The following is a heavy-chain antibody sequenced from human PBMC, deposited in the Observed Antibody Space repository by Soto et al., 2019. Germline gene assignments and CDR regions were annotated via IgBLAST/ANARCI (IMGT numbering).Heavy chain of an antibody. D-gene: IGHD6-13*01. CDR3: ASVSAAKYYYGMDA. CDR2: IDTTGSTT. J-gene: IGHJ6*02. V-gene: IGHV3-74*01. Sequence: EVQLVESGGGLVQPGGSLRLSCAASEFTFSTYWMHWVRQAPGKGLEWVARIDTTGSTTTSAGSVQGRFTISRDNAKNTLYLQMHSVRDEDTAVYYCASVSAAKYYYGMDAWGQGTTVTVSS. CDR1: EFTFSTYW.